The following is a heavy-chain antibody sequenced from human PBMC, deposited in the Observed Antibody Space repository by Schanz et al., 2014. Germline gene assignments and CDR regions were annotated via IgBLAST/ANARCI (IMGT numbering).Heavy chain of an antibody. D-gene: IGHD3-10*01. J-gene: IGHJ4*02. Sequence: QVQLQESGPGLVKPSETLSLTCTVSGGTISSYYWSWIRQPPGKGLEWIGYIYYSGSTNYKPSLKSRVAISLDTSKNQFSLKLTSVTAADTAVYFCASFVPRGYYFDYWGQGTLVTVSS. V-gene: IGHV4-59*01. CDR2: IYYSGST. CDR3: ASFVPRGYYFDY. CDR1: GGTISSYY.